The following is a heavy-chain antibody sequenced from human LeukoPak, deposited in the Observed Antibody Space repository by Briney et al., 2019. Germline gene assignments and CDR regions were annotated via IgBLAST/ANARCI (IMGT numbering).Heavy chain of an antibody. CDR3: ARGDYYDSSGYYRPDAFDI. CDR1: GGSISGYY. Sequence: PSETLSLTCVVSGGSISGYYWNWIRQSAGKGLEWIGRIYSSGNTTYNPSLESRVSMSVETSKKQLSLRLSSVTAADTAVYYCARGDYYDSSGYYRPDAFDIWGQGTMVTVSS. J-gene: IGHJ3*02. CDR2: IYSSGNT. D-gene: IGHD3-22*01. V-gene: IGHV4-4*07.